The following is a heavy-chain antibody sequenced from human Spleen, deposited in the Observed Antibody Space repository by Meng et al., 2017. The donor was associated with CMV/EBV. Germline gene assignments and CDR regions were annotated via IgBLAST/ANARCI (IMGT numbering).Heavy chain of an antibody. J-gene: IGHJ6*02. Sequence: GESLKISCAASGFTFSDYYMSWIRQAPGKGLEWVSYISSSGSTIYYADSVKGRFTISRDNAKNSLYLQMNSLRAEDTAVYYCARGALPWYYYYGMDVWGQGTTVTVSS. CDR2: ISSSGSTI. V-gene: IGHV3-11*01. CDR1: GFTFSDYY. CDR3: ARGALPWYYYYGMDV.